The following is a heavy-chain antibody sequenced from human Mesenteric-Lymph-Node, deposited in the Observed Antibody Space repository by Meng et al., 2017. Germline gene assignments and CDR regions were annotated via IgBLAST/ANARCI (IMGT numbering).Heavy chain of an antibody. Sequence: SLKISCAASGFTFDDYAMHWVRQAPGKGLEWVSGISWNSGSIGYADSVKGRFTISRDNAKNSLYLQMNSLRAEDTALYYCAKGSWCDYWGQGTLVTVSS. J-gene: IGHJ4*02. CDR1: GFTFDDYA. CDR2: ISWNSGSI. D-gene: IGHD6-13*01. CDR3: AKGSWCDY. V-gene: IGHV3-9*01.